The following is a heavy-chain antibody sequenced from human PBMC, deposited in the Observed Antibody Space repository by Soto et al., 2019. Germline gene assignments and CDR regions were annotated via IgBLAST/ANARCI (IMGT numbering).Heavy chain of an antibody. Sequence: QVQLVESGGGVVQSGRSLRLSCAASGFTFSSYAMHWVRQAPGKGLEWVAVISYDGSNKYYADSVKGRFTISRDNSKNTLYLKMNSLRAEDPAVYYCARDPDYDFWGHFDYWGQGTLVTVSS. CDR3: ARDPDYDFWGHFDY. J-gene: IGHJ4*02. D-gene: IGHD3-3*01. CDR1: GFTFSSYA. V-gene: IGHV3-30-3*01. CDR2: ISYDGSNK.